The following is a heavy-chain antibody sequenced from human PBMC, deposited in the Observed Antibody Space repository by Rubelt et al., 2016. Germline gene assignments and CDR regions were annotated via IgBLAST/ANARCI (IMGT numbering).Heavy chain of an antibody. CDR1: GGSISSGGYY. CDR2: IYYSGST. V-gene: IGHV4-31*03. J-gene: IGHJ4*02. CDR3: ARERRGALKYYFDY. D-gene: IGHD3-10*01. Sequence: QVQLQESGPGLVKPSQTLSLTCTVSGGSISSGGYYWSWIRQHPGKGLEWIGYIYYSGSTYYNPSLKSRVTISVDTSKSLFFLKLSSVTAADTAVYCCARERRGALKYYFDYWGQGTLVTVSS.